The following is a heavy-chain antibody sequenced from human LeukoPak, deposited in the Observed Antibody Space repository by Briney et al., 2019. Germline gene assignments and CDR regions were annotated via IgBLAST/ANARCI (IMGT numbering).Heavy chain of an antibody. CDR3: TREVVLDAFDI. CDR2: ISYDGSNK. J-gene: IGHJ3*02. V-gene: IGHV3-30-3*01. Sequence: GSLRLSCAASGFTFSSYAMHWVRQAPGKGLEWVAVISYDGSNKYYADSVKGRFTISRDNSKNTLYLQMNSLRAEDTAVYYCTREVVLDAFDIWGQGTMVTVSS. D-gene: IGHD2/OR15-2a*01. CDR1: GFTFSSYA.